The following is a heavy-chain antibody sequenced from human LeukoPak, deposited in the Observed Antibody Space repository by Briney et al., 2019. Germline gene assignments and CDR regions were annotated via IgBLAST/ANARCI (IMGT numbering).Heavy chain of an antibody. Sequence: SETLSLTCTVSGGFISSYHWSWLRQPPGKGLEWIGYIYYSGSTNYNPSLKSRVTISVDTSKNQFSLKLSSVTAADTTVYYCAGQYQLDVLGDAFDIWGQGTMVTVSS. CDR3: AGQYQLDVLGDAFDI. V-gene: IGHV4-59*08. J-gene: IGHJ3*02. CDR1: GGFISSYH. D-gene: IGHD2-2*01. CDR2: IYYSGST.